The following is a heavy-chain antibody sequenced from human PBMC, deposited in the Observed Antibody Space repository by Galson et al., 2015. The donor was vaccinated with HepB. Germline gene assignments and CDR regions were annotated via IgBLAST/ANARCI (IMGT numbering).Heavy chain of an antibody. CDR3: ARRPQLWYYMDV. D-gene: IGHD1-1*01. V-gene: IGHV3-53*01. CDR2: IYSGGTP. CDR1: GFTVSTNY. J-gene: IGHJ6*03. Sequence: SLRLSCAVSGFTVSTNYMSWVRQAPGKGLEWVSVIYSGGTPYYADSVKGRFTISRDNSENTLYLQMSSLRADDTAVYYCARRPQLWYYMDVWGKGTTVTVSS.